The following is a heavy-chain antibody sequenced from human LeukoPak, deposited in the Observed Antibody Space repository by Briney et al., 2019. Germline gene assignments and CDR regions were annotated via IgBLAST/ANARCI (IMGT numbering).Heavy chain of an antibody. D-gene: IGHD3-22*01. CDR1: GFTFSSYA. J-gene: IGHJ1*01. Sequence: PGGSLRFSCAASGFTFSSYAMSWVRQAPGKGLEWVSAISGSGVSTYYADSVKGRFTSSRDNSKNTLHLQMNSLRAEDTAVYYCAKGQGFGYDSSGPADWGQGTLVTVSS. CDR2: ISGSGVST. CDR3: AKGQGFGYDSSGPAD. V-gene: IGHV3-23*01.